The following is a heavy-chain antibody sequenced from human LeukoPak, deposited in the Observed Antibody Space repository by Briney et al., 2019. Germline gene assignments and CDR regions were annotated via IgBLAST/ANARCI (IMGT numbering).Heavy chain of an antibody. Sequence: GVSLRLYCAASGFSFSSYAMSWVRRAPVNGLHLVSTFSGSGDSTDYADSVKGRFTISRDNSKNTLYLQMNSLRAEDTAIYYCAKNAWHCSGGSCYFDYWGQGTLVTVSS. CDR2: FSGSGDST. CDR1: GFSFSSYA. CDR3: AKNAWHCSGGSCYFDY. D-gene: IGHD2-15*01. V-gene: IGHV3-23*01. J-gene: IGHJ4*02.